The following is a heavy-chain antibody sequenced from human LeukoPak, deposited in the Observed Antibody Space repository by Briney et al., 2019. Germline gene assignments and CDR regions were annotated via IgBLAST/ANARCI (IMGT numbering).Heavy chain of an antibody. V-gene: IGHV4-39*01. CDR3: ARLRPPRYYGSGTYYGLYYFDY. CDR1: GASISSSSYY. Sequence: PSETLSLTCTVSGASISSSSYYWGWIRQPPGKGPEWIGSIHYSGSTYYNPSLTSRVTISVDTSKNQFFLKLNSVTAADTAVYYCARLRPPRYYGSGTYYGLYYFDYWGQGTLVTVSS. CDR2: IHYSGST. D-gene: IGHD3-10*01. J-gene: IGHJ4*02.